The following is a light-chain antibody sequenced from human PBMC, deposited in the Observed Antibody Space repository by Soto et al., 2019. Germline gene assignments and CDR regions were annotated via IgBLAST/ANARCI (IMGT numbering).Light chain of an antibody. J-gene: IGKJ5*01. CDR1: QSVSSSY. CDR2: GAS. V-gene: IGKV3-20*01. Sequence: IVLTQAPGTLSSSPVERATLSCRASQSVSSSYLAWYQQKPGQAPRLLIYGASSRATGIPDRFSGSGSGTDFTLTISRLEPEDFAVYYCQQYGRSITFGQGTRLEI. CDR3: QQYGRSIT.